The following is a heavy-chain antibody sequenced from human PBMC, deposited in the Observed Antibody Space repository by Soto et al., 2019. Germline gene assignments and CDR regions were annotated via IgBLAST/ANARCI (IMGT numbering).Heavy chain of an antibody. D-gene: IGHD1-7*01. CDR2: IYSGGST. CDR1: GFTVSSNY. Sequence: GGSLRLSCAASGFTVSSNYMSWVRQAPGKGLEWVSVIYSGGSTYYADSVKGRFTISRDNSKNTLYLQMNSLRAEDTAVYYCARMPRWNYNAPGLVDYWGQGTLVTVSS. CDR3: ARMPRWNYNAPGLVDY. J-gene: IGHJ4*02. V-gene: IGHV3-66*01.